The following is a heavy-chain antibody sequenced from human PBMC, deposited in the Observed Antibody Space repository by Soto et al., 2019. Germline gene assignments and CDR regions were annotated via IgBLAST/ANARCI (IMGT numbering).Heavy chain of an antibody. CDR2: IYYSGST. CDR1: GGSISSYY. J-gene: IGHJ4*02. V-gene: IGHV4-59*08. Sequence: SETLSLTCTVSGGSISSYYWSWIRQPPGKGLEWIGYIYYSGSTSYNPSLKSRVTISVDTSKNQFSLKLSSVTAADTAVYYCASLQFDYWGQGTLVTVSS. D-gene: IGHD1-1*01. CDR3: ASLQFDY.